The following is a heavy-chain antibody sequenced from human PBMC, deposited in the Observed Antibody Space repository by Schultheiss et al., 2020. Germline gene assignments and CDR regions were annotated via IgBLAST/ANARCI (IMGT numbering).Heavy chain of an antibody. V-gene: IGHV3-33*01. CDR3: ARGHDFAYAFDM. Sequence: GESLKISCAASGFTFSSYGMHWVRQAPGKGLEWVAVIWYDGSNKYYADSVKGRFTISRDNGKNSLYLQMDSLRDEDTAIYYCARGHDFAYAFDMWGQGTMVTV. J-gene: IGHJ3*02. D-gene: IGHD2-21*02. CDR1: GFTFSSYG. CDR2: IWYDGSNK.